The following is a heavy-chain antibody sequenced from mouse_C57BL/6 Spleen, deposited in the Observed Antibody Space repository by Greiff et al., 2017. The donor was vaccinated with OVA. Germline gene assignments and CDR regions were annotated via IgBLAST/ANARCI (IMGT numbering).Heavy chain of an antibody. V-gene: IGHV1-54*01. D-gene: IGHD1-1*01. Sequence: QVQLKQSGAELVRPGTSVKVSCKASGYAFTNYLIEWVKQRPGQGLEWIGVINPGSGGTNYNEKFKGKATLTADKSSSTAYMQLSSLTSEDSAVYFCARRGNYYGSSYEGVDYWGQGTTLTVSS. CDR3: ARRGNYYGSSYEGVDY. J-gene: IGHJ2*01. CDR2: INPGSGGT. CDR1: GYAFTNYL.